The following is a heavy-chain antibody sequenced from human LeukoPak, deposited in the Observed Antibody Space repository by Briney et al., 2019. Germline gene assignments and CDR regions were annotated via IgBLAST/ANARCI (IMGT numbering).Heavy chain of an antibody. J-gene: IGHJ4*02. CDR1: GYTFSTYD. D-gene: IGHD2-2*01. Sequence: APVKVSCKPSGYTFSTYDINWGRQAAGQGLEGMGWMNPNSGNTVFAQKSQGRATITRDTSITTAYLELGSLRSEDTAVYYCARAIRYQLLSDYWGQGTLVTVSS. CDR3: ARAIRYQLLSDY. CDR2: MNPNSGNT. V-gene: IGHV1-8*03.